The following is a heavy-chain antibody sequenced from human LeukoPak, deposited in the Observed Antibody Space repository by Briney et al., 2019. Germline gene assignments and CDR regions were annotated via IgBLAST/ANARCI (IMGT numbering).Heavy chain of an antibody. CDR2: IYHSGST. CDR1: GYSISSGYY. CDR3: ARELSGQHLGYFDY. Sequence: SETLSLTCTVSGYSISSGYYWGWIRQPPGKGLEWIGSIYHSGSTYYNPSLKSRVTISVDTSKNQFSLKLSSVTAADTAVYYCARELSGQHLGYFDYWGQGTLVTVSS. J-gene: IGHJ4*02. V-gene: IGHV4-38-2*02. D-gene: IGHD3-16*01.